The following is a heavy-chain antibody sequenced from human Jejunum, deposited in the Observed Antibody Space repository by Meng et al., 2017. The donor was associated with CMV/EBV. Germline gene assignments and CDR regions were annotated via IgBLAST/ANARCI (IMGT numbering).Heavy chain of an antibody. J-gene: IGHJ4*02. D-gene: IGHD7-27*01. Sequence: QFHLLRSGAEVKKPGASVKISCKTSGYTFTDHNIGWVRQAPGQGLEWVGWISLGNGQTVYGHKVQGRVTVTTDTSTSTAYMELRSLRSDDTAMYYCARDVWGFDYWGQGTLVTVSS. CDR3: ARDVWGFDY. CDR2: ISLGNGQT. CDR1: GYTFTDHN. V-gene: IGHV1-18*04.